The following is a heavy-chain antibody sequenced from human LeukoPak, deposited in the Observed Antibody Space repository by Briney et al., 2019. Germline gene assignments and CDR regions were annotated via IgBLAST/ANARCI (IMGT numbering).Heavy chain of an antibody. CDR1: GFAFDMYS. D-gene: IGHD5-12*01. J-gene: IGHJ4*02. CDR3: ARDRQYSGHDPWSGFDS. V-gene: IGHV3-21*06. CDR2: IGISGLT. Sequence: GSLRLSCAASGFAFDMYSINWVRQAPGKGLEWVSTIGISGLTYYTDSVRGRFTISRDSPKNSIYLQMNSLRAEDTAVYYCARDRQYSGHDPWSGFDSWGQGTLVTVSS.